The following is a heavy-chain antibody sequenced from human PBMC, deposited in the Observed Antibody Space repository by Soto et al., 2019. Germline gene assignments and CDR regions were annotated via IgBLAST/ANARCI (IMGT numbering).Heavy chain of an antibody. CDR1: GYSFTSYW. CDR3: ARTSAAGKYYYGMDV. D-gene: IGHD6-13*01. Sequence: GESLKISCKGSGYSFTSYWIGWVHQMPGKGLEWMGIIYPGDSDTRYSPSFQGQVTISADKSISTAYLQWSSLKASDTAMYYCARTSAAGKYYYGMDVCGQGTTVTVSS. CDR2: IYPGDSDT. V-gene: IGHV5-51*07. J-gene: IGHJ6*02.